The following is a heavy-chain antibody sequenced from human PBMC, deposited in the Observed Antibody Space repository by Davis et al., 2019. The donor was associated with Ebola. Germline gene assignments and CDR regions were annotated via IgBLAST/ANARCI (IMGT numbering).Heavy chain of an antibody. D-gene: IGHD6-13*01. V-gene: IGHV3-23*01. J-gene: IGHJ4*02. CDR1: GFTFSSYA. CDR3: ARELIAAAGLFDY. CDR2: ISGGGGST. Sequence: PGGSLRLSCAASGFTFSSYAMSWVRQAPGKGLEWVAAISGGGGSTYYADSVKGRFTISRDNSKNTLYLQMNSLRAEDTAVYYCARELIAAAGLFDYWGQGTLVTVSS.